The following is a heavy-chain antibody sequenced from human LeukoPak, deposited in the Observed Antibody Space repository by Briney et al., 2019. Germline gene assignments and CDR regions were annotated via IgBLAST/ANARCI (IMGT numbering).Heavy chain of an antibody. J-gene: IGHJ4*02. CDR3: ARVGITYYYASGSYFIDY. V-gene: IGHV4-34*01. CDR1: GGSFSGYY. Sequence: SETLSLTCAVSGGSFSGYYWSWIRQPPGKGLEWIGEINHSGSTNYNPSLKSRVTISVDTSKNQFSLKLSSVTAADTAVYYCARVGITYYYASGSYFIDYWGQGTLVTVSS. D-gene: IGHD3-10*01. CDR2: INHSGST.